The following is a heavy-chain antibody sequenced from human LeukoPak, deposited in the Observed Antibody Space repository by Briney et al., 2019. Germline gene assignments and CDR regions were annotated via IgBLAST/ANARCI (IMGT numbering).Heavy chain of an antibody. D-gene: IGHD1/OR15-1a*01. CDR1: GPSISSGGYY. V-gene: IGHV4-31*01. CDR2: IYYSGST. CDR3: ARGTDWSNACDY. Sequence: SQTLSLTCTVSGPSISSGGYYWSWLRQHPWKGLEWIGYIYYSGSTYNNPSLKSQVPIPVDKSKNQFSLKLSSVTAADTAVYYCARGTDWSNACDYWGQGTLVTVSS. J-gene: IGHJ4*02.